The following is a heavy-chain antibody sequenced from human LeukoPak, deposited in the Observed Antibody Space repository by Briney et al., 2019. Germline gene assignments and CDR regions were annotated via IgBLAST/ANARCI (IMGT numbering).Heavy chain of an antibody. V-gene: IGHV3-20*04. Sequence: RPGGSLRLSCAASGFTLYDYGMGWVRQVPGKGLEWICGINWNGDGTGYADSVKGRFTISRDNAKNSLYLQMDSLRAEDTALYYCARLGGPDYYFYYYMDLWGKGTTVTVSS. CDR1: GFTLYDYG. D-gene: IGHD1-26*01. J-gene: IGHJ6*03. CDR3: ARLGGPDYYFYYYMDL. CDR2: INWNGDGT.